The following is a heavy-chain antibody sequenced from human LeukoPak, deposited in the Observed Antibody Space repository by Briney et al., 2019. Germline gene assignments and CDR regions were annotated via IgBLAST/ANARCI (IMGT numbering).Heavy chain of an antibody. V-gene: IGHV3-30-3*01. D-gene: IGHD5-18*01. CDR3: ARPLPPTWIQQYYYGMDV. J-gene: IGHJ6*02. CDR1: GFTFSSYA. Sequence: GGSLRLSCAASGFTFSSYAMHWVRQAPGKGLEWVAVISYDGSNKYYADSVKGRFTISRDNSKNTLYVQMNSLRAEDTAVYYCARPLPPTWIQQYYYGMDVWGQGTTVTVSS. CDR2: ISYDGSNK.